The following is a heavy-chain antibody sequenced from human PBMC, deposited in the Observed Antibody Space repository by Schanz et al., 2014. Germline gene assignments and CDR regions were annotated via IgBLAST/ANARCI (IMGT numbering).Heavy chain of an antibody. Sequence: VQLVESGGGVVQPGRSLRLSCAASGFTFSSYGMHWVRQSPGKGLEWVALISYDGSNKYYADSVKGRFSISRDNGETSVYLQINSLRVEDTAVYYCARLGTGMAVAGSVIDSYYYYMDVWGEGTTVTVSS. V-gene: IGHV3-30*03. CDR1: GFTFSSYG. CDR2: ISYDGSNK. D-gene: IGHD6-19*01. J-gene: IGHJ6*03. CDR3: ARLGTGMAVAGSVIDSYYYYMDV.